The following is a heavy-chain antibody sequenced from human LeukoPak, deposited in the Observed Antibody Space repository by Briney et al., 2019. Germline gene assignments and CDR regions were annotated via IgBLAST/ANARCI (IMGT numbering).Heavy chain of an antibody. V-gene: IGHV1-69*04. CDR2: IIPILGIA. J-gene: IGHJ4*02. CDR1: GGTFSSYA. Sequence: GASVKVSCKASGGTFSSYAISWVRQAPGQGLEWMGRIIPILGIANYAQKFQGRVTITADKSTSTAYMELSSLRSEDTAVYYCARDSDGSGSYFHWGQGTLVTVSS. D-gene: IGHD3-10*01. CDR3: ARDSDGSGSYFH.